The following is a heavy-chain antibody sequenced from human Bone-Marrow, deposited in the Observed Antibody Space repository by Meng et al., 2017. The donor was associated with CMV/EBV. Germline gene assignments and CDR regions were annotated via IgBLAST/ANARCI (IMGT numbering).Heavy chain of an antibody. J-gene: IGHJ6*02. Sequence: SETLSLTCAVYGGSFSGYYWSWIRQPPGKGLEWIGEINHSGSTNYNPSLKSRVTISVDTSKNQFSLKLSSVTAADTAVYYCARGPYYGSVLSGYYYYGMDVWGQGTTVTFSS. CDR1: GGSFSGYY. D-gene: IGHD3-10*01. CDR2: INHSGST. V-gene: IGHV4-34*01. CDR3: ARGPYYGSVLSGYYYYGMDV.